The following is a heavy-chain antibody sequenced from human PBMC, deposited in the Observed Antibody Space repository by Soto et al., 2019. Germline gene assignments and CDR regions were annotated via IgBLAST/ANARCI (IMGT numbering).Heavy chain of an antibody. CDR1: GGSISSGGYY. D-gene: IGHD5-12*01. Sequence: QVQLQESGPGLVKPSQTLSLTCTVSGGSISSGGYYWSWIRQHPGKGLEWIGSIYDSGSTYYNPCLRSRVTISVDASKNQFSLKLASVTAADMAMYYCARGGPRAYFHHWGQGTLVTVSS. V-gene: IGHV4-31*03. CDR2: IYDSGST. J-gene: IGHJ1*01. CDR3: ARGGPRAYFHH.